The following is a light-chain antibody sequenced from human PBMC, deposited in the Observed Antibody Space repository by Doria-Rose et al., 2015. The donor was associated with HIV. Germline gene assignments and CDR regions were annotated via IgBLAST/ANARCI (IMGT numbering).Light chain of an antibody. CDR3: HQYGTSWT. Sequence: TQSPGTLSLSPGEKATLSCRASQSFSSTYLAWYQQKPGQAPSLLIYDGSARATGIPDRFSASGSGTDFTLTINRLEPEDFALYYCHQYGTSWTFGQGTKVEI. CDR1: QSFSSTY. J-gene: IGKJ1*01. CDR2: DGS. V-gene: IGKV3-20*01.